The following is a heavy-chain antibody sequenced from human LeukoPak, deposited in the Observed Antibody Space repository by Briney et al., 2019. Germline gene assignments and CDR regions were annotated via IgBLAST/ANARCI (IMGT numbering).Heavy chain of an antibody. CDR3: ARGYSSGWYYFDY. V-gene: IGHV4-59*01. J-gene: IGHJ4*02. CDR1: GGSLSSDY. D-gene: IGHD6-19*01. CDR2: SGST. Sequence: SETLSLTCTVSGGSLSSDYWSWIRQPPGKGLEWIGYSGSTNYNPSLKSRVTISVDTSKNQFSLNLSSVTAADTALYYCARGYSSGWYYFDYWGQGTLVTVSS.